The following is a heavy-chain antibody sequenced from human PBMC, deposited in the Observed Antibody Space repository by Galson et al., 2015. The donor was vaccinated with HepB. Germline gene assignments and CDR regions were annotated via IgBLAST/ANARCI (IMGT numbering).Heavy chain of an antibody. CDR1: GFTFSSYG. J-gene: IGHJ4*02. D-gene: IGHD2-2*01. CDR2: IWYDGSNK. V-gene: IGHV3-33*01. Sequence: SLRLSCAASGFTFSSYGMHWVRQAPGKGLEWVAVIWYDGSNKYYADSVKGRFTISRDNSKNTLYLQMNSLRAEDTAVYYCARGDIVVVPAAINFDYWGQGTLVTVSS. CDR3: ARGDIVVVPAAINFDY.